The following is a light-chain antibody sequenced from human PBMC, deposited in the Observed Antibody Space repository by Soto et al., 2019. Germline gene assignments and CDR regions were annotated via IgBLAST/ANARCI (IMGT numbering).Light chain of an antibody. CDR2: DAS. Sequence: AIQLTQSPSSLSASVGDRVTITCRASQGISSALAWYQQKPGKAPKLLIYDASSLESGVPSRFSGSGSGTEFTLTISSLQREDFATDYCQQFNSYPPTFVQGTRLEIK. J-gene: IGKJ5*01. CDR1: QGISSA. V-gene: IGKV1-13*02. CDR3: QQFNSYPPT.